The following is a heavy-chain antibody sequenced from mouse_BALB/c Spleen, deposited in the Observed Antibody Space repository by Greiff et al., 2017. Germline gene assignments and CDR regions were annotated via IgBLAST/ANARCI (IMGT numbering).Heavy chain of an antibody. CDR3: ARVGDYYFDY. J-gene: IGHJ2*01. CDR1: GFTFSSYA. Sequence: EAKLMESGGGLVKPGGSLKLSCAASGFTFSSYAMSWVRQSPEKRLEWVAEISSGGSYTYYPDTVTGRFTISRDNAKNTLYLEMSSLRSEDTAMYYCARVGDYYFDYWGQGTTLTVSS. V-gene: IGHV5-9-4*01. CDR2: ISSGGSYT.